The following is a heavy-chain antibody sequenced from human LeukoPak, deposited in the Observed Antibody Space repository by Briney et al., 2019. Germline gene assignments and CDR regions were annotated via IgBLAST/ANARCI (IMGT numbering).Heavy chain of an antibody. D-gene: IGHD4-17*01. CDR2: IYPGDSDT. CDR1: GYNFNTFW. CDR3: ARQGYGATL. J-gene: IGHJ4*02. V-gene: IGHV5-51*01. Sequence: GASMKISCKGSGYNFNTFWIGWVRQVPGKGLEWMGIIYPGDSDTRYSPSFQGQVSISADKSINTAFLQWSSLRASDTAVYYCARQGYGATLWGLGTLVSVSS.